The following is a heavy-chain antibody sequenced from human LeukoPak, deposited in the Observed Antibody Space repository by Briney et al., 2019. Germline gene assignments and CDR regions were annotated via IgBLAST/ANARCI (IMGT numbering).Heavy chain of an antibody. CDR1: GFTFSDYY. D-gene: IGHD3-22*01. CDR2: ISSSSSYT. J-gene: IGHJ3*02. CDR3: ARDVPAYYYDSSGYTDAFDI. V-gene: IGHV3-11*06. Sequence: KTGESLRLSCAASGFTFSDYYMSWIRQAPGKGREWVSYISSSSSYTNYADSVKGRSTVSRDHSKNTLYLQMNSLRAEDTAVYYCARDVPAYYYDSSGYTDAFDIWGQGTMVTVSS.